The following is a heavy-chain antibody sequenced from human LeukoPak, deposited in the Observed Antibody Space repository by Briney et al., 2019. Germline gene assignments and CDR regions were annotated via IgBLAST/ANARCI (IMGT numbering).Heavy chain of an antibody. CDR2: ISTDGTST. Sequence: GGSLRLSCAASGFTFSTYWMHWVRQAPGKGLVWVSRISTDGTSTNYADSVKGRFTISRDNGNNTLYLQMNSLRAEGTAVYYCARTIGSKNAFDIWGQGTMVTVSS. D-gene: IGHD3-9*01. J-gene: IGHJ3*02. CDR1: GFTFSTYW. V-gene: IGHV3-74*01. CDR3: ARTIGSKNAFDI.